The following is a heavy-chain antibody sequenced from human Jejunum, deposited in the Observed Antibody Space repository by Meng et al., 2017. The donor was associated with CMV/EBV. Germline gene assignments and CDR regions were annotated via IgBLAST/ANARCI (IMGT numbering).Heavy chain of an antibody. CDR2: MKPNSGGT. Sequence: KDSGYKFGDYLYQWGRQDPGQGLEWMGWMKPNSGGTNYARKFQGRVTMTRDTSITTVLMELSSLRSDDTATYYCGRVVMAEQHVDHWGQGTLVTVSS. CDR1: GYKFGDYL. J-gene: IGHJ1*01. V-gene: IGHV1-2*02. CDR3: GRVVMAEQHVDH. D-gene: IGHD1-14*01.